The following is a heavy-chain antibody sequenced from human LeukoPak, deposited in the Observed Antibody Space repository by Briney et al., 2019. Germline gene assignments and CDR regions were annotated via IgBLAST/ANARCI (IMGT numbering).Heavy chain of an antibody. CDR3: ARLIRQLVPYYYYYMDV. Sequence: PSETLSLTCAVYGGSFSGYYWSWIRQPPGKGLEWIGEINHSGSTNYNPSLKSRVTISVDTSKNQFSLKLSSVTAADTAVYYCARLIRQLVPYYYYYMDVWGKGTTVPVSS. V-gene: IGHV4-34*01. J-gene: IGHJ6*03. CDR2: INHSGST. D-gene: IGHD6-6*01. CDR1: GGSFSGYY.